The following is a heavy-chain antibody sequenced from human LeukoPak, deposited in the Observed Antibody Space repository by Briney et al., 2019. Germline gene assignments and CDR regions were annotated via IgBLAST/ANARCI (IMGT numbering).Heavy chain of an antibody. CDR3: ARVTTAYYYYGMDV. V-gene: IGHV4-31*03. Sequence: SETLSLTCTVSGGSISSGGYYWSWIRQHPGKGLEWIGYIYYSGSTYYNPSLKSRVTISVDTSKNQFSLKLSSVTAADTAVYYCARVTTAYYYYGMDVWGQGTRSPSP. D-gene: IGHD4-17*01. J-gene: IGHJ6*02. CDR2: IYYSGST. CDR1: GGSISSGGYY.